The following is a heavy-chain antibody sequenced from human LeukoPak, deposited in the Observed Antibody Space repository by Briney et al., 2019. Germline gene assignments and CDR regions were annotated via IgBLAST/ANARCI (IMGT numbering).Heavy chain of an antibody. CDR1: GYIFTGYY. Sequence: ASVKVSCKASGYIFTGYYMHWVRQAPGQGLEWVGRINPNSGGTNYAQKFQGRVTMTRDTSISTAYMELSSLMSDDTAVYYCATTYSTVFDYWGQGTLLTVSS. CDR2: INPNSGGT. V-gene: IGHV1-2*06. J-gene: IGHJ4*02. CDR3: ATTYSTVFDY. D-gene: IGHD1-1*01.